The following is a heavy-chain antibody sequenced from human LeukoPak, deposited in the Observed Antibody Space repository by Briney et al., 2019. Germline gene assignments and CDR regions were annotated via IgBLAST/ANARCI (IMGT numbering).Heavy chain of an antibody. V-gene: IGHV1-2*02. CDR2: INPNSGGT. D-gene: IGHD6-13*01. CDR3: ARGRSLRGQQLVPMGY. J-gene: IGHJ4*02. CDR1: GYTFTGYY. Sequence: ASVKVSCKASGYTFTGYYMHWVRQAPGQGLEWMGWINPNSGGTNYAQKFQGRVTITRNTSISTAYMELSSLRSEDTAVYYCARGRSLRGQQLVPMGYWGQGTLVTVSS.